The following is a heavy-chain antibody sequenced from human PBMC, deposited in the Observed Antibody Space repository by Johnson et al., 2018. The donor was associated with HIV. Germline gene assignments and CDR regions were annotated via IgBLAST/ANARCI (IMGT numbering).Heavy chain of an antibody. D-gene: IGHD5-24*01. V-gene: IGHV3-25*03. CDR3: ARACRDGYTCDAFDI. Sequence: VQLVESGGGLAQPARSPRLSCAASQFTFSSYYMNCVRQAPGNGLELVGQVNPNGGSKYLTDSGKDRFNISRDNAKNTLHLQMNSLKTEDTAVYYCARACRDGYTCDAFDIWGQGTMVTVSS. CDR1: QFTFSSYY. J-gene: IGHJ3*02. CDR2: VNPNGGSK.